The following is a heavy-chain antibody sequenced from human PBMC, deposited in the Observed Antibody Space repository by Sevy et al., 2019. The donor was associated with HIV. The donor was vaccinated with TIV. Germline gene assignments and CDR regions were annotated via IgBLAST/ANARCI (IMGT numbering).Heavy chain of an antibody. V-gene: IGHV3-72*01. CDR2: TRNKADGYTT. CDR3: STHAGIAAAGRVFDY. J-gene: IGHJ4*02. D-gene: IGHD6-13*01. Sequence: GGSLRLSCAASGFTFSDHYLEWVRQAPGKGLEWVGRTRNKADGYTTEYAAPVKGRFTMSGDDSENSLYLQMNSLKTEDTAVNYCSTHAGIAAAGRVFDYWGQGALVTVSA. CDR1: GFTFSDHY.